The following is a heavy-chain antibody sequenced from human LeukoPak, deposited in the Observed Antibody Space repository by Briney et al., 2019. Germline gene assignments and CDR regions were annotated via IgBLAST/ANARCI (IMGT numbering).Heavy chain of an antibody. V-gene: IGHV3-23*01. CDR3: AKAVDDFWSGYYRYYGMDV. CDR2: ISGSGGST. D-gene: IGHD3-3*01. CDR1: GFTFISYA. Sequence: GGSLRLSCAASGFTFISYAMSWVRQAPGKGLEWVSAISGSGGSTYYADSVKGRFTISRDNSKNTLYLQMNSLRAEDTAVYYCAKAVDDFWSGYYRYYGMDVWGQGTTVTVSS. J-gene: IGHJ6*02.